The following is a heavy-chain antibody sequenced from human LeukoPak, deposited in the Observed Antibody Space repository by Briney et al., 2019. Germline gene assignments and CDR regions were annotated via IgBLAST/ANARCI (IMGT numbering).Heavy chain of an antibody. CDR3: AGYHQWFLNDR. Sequence: SETLSLTCAVSDGSFSSYYWSWFRQSPGEGLEWIAEIYPGETAKYNPSLWSRVTISADTSKSQFSLRLSSVTAADTAVYYCAGYHQWFLNDRWGQGTLVTVST. J-gene: IGHJ5*02. CDR1: DGSFSSYY. D-gene: IGHD2-8*01. V-gene: IGHV4-34*01. CDR2: IYPGETA.